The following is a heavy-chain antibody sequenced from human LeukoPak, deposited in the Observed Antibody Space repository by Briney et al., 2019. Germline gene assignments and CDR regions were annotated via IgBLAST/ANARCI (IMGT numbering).Heavy chain of an antibody. D-gene: IGHD3-22*01. CDR3: ARVRDSRGYYYESPNDS. CDR2: IIPIFGTA. V-gene: IGHV1-18*01. Sequence: ASVKVSCKASGYTFTSYAISWVRQAPGQGLEWMGGIIPIFGTANYAQKLQGRVTMTTDTSTSTAYMELRSLRSDDTAVYYCARVRDSRGYYYESPNDSGGRGPLVTVS. J-gene: IGHJ4*02. CDR1: GYTFTSYA.